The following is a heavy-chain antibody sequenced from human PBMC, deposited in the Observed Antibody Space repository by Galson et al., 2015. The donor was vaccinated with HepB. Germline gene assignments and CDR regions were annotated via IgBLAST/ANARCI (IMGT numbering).Heavy chain of an antibody. Sequence: SLRLSCAASGFAFTKYSMSWVRQAPGKGLEWTAYISSSSSPIFYADSVKGRFIISRDNAKNSLYLQLNSLRDEDTAVYYCARDQRADDCDVLPGFYQSYYYYGMDVWGQGTTVTVSS. CDR2: ISSSSSPI. CDR3: ARDQRADDCDVLPGFYQSYYYYGMDV. CDR1: GFAFTKYS. J-gene: IGHJ6*02. D-gene: IGHD3-9*01. V-gene: IGHV3-48*02.